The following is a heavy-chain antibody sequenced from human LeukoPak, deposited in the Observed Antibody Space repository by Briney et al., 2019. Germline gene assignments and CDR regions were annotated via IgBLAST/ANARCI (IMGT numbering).Heavy chain of an antibody. J-gene: IGHJ4*02. Sequence: GGSLRLSCAASGFTFSRYWMSWVRQAPGKGLGWVANIKQDGSERYYVDSVKGRFTISRDNAKNSLYLQMNSLRAEDTAVYYCARKGLLFDYWGQGTLVTVSS. V-gene: IGHV3-7*01. CDR1: GFTFSRYW. CDR3: ARKGLLFDY. CDR2: IKQDGSER.